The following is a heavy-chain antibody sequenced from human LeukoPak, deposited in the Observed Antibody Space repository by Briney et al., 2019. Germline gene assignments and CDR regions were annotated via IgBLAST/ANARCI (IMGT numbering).Heavy chain of an antibody. CDR1: GFTFDDYG. V-gene: IGHV3-20*04. CDR2: INWNGGIT. CDR3: ARDSLAVAGSWAPYYYYGMDV. J-gene: IGHJ6*02. D-gene: IGHD6-19*01. Sequence: GGSLRLSCAASGFTFDDYGMSWVRQAPGKGLEWVSGINWNGGITAYADSVKGRFTISRDNSKNTLYLQMNSLRAEDTAVYYCARDSLAVAGSWAPYYYYGMDVWGQGTTVTVSS.